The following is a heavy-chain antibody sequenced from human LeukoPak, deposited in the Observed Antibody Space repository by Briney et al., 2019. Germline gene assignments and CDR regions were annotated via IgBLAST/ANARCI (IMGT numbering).Heavy chain of an antibody. D-gene: IGHD1-26*01. CDR3: ARGHSGSYLGAFDI. J-gene: IGHJ3*02. V-gene: IGHV1-18*01. Sequence: ASVKVSCKASGYTFTSYGISWVRQAPGQGLEWMGWISAYNGNTNYAQNLQGRVTMTTDTSTSTVYMELRSLRSDDTAVYYCARGHSGSYLGAFDIWGQGTMVTVSS. CDR1: GYTFTSYG. CDR2: ISAYNGNT.